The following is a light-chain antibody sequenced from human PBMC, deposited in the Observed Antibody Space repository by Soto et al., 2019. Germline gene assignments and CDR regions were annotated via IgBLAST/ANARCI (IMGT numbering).Light chain of an antibody. Sequence: EIVLTQSPATLSVSPGERATLSCRASQNILSNLAWYQQKPGQAPRLLIYDASNRATGIPARFSGSGSGTDFTLTISSLEPEDFAVYYCQQRSNWPLTFGGGTKVDIK. V-gene: IGKV3-11*01. CDR2: DAS. CDR1: QNILSN. J-gene: IGKJ4*01. CDR3: QQRSNWPLT.